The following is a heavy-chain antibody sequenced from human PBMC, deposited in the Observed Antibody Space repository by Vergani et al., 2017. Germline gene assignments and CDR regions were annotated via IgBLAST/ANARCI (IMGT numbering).Heavy chain of an antibody. V-gene: IGHV1-46*01. CDR1: AYTFTTYF. J-gene: IGHJ4*02. CDR3: AYGSGSYYIFDY. Sequence: QVQLVQSGAEVKKPGASVKVSCKASAYTFTTYFVHWIRQAPGQGLEWMTLIKPSGGATSYAQKFQGRVTMTRDTSTSTVYMELSSLRSEDTAVYYCAYGSGSYYIFDYWCQGTLVTVSS. D-gene: IGHD3-10*01. CDR2: IKPSGGAT.